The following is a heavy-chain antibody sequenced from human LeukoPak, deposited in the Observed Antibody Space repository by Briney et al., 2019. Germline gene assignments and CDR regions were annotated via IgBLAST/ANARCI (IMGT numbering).Heavy chain of an antibody. CDR3: AGSSWHYYYYMDV. CDR1: GGSISSYY. Sequence: SETLSLTCTVSGGSISSYYWSWIRQPPGKGLEWIGYIYYSGSTNYNPSLKSRVTISVDTSKNQFSLKLSSVTAADTAVYYCAGSSWHYYYYMDVWGKGTTVTVTS. V-gene: IGHV4-59*01. CDR2: IYYSGST. D-gene: IGHD6-13*01. J-gene: IGHJ6*03.